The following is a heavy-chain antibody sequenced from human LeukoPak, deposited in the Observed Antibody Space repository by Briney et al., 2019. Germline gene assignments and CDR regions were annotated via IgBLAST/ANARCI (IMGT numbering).Heavy chain of an antibody. V-gene: IGHV4-4*07. CDR2: LYTSGST. D-gene: IGHD2-21*01. J-gene: IGHJ5*01. CDR1: GGSISHYY. CDR3: ARGIAGAYDHNWFDS. Sequence: PSETLSLTCTVSGGSISHYYLTWIRQPAGKELEWIGRLYTSGSTRYNPSLEGRVTMSIDTSKNQFSLRLTSVTAADTAVYYCARGIAGAYDHNWFDSWGQGTLVTVSS.